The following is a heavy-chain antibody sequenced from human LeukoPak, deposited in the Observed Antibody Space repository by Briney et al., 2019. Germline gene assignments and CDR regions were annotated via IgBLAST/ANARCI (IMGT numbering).Heavy chain of an antibody. CDR1: GFPFSNAL. CDR2: IETKSDGGTT. CDR3: AKDFVTLHGSGSYPLYGMDV. Sequence: GGSLRLSCAASGFPFSNALMSWVRQAPGKGLEWVGRIETKSDGGTTVYAAPVKGRFTISRDDSKNTLYLQMNSLRAEDTAVYYCAKDFVTLHGSGSYPLYGMDVWGQGTTVTVSS. V-gene: IGHV3-15*04. J-gene: IGHJ6*02. D-gene: IGHD3-10*01.